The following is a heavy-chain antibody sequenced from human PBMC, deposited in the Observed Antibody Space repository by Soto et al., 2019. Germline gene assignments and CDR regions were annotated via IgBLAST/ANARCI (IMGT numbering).Heavy chain of an antibody. CDR1: GFSLSTSGVG. V-gene: IGHV2-5*02. Sequence: QITLKESGPTLVKPTQTLTLTCTFSGFSLSTSGVGVGWIRQPPGKALEWLALIYWDDDKRYSPSLQSRLTITKDTSKNQVVLTVTNMDPVHTATYYCAHRSLAVWGFDYWGQGTLVTVSS. CDR3: AHRSLAVWGFDY. D-gene: IGHD7-27*01. J-gene: IGHJ4*02. CDR2: IYWDDDK.